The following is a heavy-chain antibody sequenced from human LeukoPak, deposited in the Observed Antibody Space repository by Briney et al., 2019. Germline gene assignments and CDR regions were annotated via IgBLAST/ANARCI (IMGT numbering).Heavy chain of an antibody. CDR1: GFTFDDYG. V-gene: IGHV3-20*04. Sequence: GGSLRLSCAASGFTFDDYGMSWVRQAPGKGLEWVSGINWNGGSTGYADSVKGRFTISRDNAKNSLYLQMNSLRAEDTALYYCARDGANYYDSRGYYPDYYFDYWGQGTLVTVSS. D-gene: IGHD3-22*01. J-gene: IGHJ4*02. CDR2: INWNGGST. CDR3: ARDGANYYDSRGYYPDYYFDY.